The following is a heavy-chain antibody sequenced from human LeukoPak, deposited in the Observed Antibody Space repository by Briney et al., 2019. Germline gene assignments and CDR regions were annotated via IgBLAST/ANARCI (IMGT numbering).Heavy chain of an antibody. CDR3: AREDSNPKYYYYYGMDV. Sequence: ASVKVSCKASGYTFTNYTLNWVRQAPGQGLEWMGRINPNSGGTKYAQKFQGRVTMTRDTSINTAYMELSRLRSDDTAVYYCAREDSNPKYYYYYGMDVWGQGTTVTVSS. CDR2: INPNSGGT. D-gene: IGHD4-11*01. CDR1: GYTFTNYT. J-gene: IGHJ6*02. V-gene: IGHV1-2*06.